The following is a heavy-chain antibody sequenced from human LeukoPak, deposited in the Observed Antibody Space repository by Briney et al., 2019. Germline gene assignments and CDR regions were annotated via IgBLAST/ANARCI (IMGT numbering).Heavy chain of an antibody. J-gene: IGHJ4*02. CDR1: GFTFSSYE. CDR2: ISSSGSTI. D-gene: IGHD6-19*01. Sequence: GGSLRLSCAASGFTFSSYEMNWVRPAPGKGLEWVSYISSSGSTIYYADSVKGRFTISGDNAKNSLYLQMNSLRAEDTALHHCAREGPQERGWYPYDYWGQGTLATVSS. V-gene: IGHV3-48*03. CDR3: AREGPQERGWYPYDY.